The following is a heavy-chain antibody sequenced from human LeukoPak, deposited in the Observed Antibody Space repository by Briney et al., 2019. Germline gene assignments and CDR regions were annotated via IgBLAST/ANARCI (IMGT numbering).Heavy chain of an antibody. D-gene: IGHD6-6*01. CDR3: AKHRSSWLIDY. Sequence: GGSLRLSCAASGFSFSSYAMTWVRQAPGQGLEWVSAISASADNAHYAESAQSRFTISRDNSKNTLFLQMNSLRAGDTAVYYCAKHRSSWLIDYWGQGTLVTVSS. J-gene: IGHJ4*02. CDR1: GFSFSSYA. V-gene: IGHV3-23*01. CDR2: ISASADNA.